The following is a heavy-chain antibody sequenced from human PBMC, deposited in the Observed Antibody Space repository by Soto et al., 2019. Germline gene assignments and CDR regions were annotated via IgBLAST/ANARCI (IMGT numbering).Heavy chain of an antibody. Sequence: GGSLRLSCAASGFTFNTYGMHWVRQAPGKGLEWVAVISYDGSEKYYVDSVKGRFTISKDNSKNTLYLQMNSLRPEVTAVYYCAKSPNFYCSSPNCYKYYFDHWGQGTRVTVSS. CDR2: ISYDGSEK. CDR3: AKSPNFYCSSPNCYKYYFDH. J-gene: IGHJ4*02. V-gene: IGHV3-30*18. D-gene: IGHD2-2*02. CDR1: GFTFNTYG.